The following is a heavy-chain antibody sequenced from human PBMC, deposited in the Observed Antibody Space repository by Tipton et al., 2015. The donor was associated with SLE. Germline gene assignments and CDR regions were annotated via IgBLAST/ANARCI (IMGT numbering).Heavy chain of an antibody. Sequence: TLSLTCTVSGGSISSYYWSWIRQPPGKGLEWIGYIYYSGSTNYNPSLKSRVTISVDTSKNQFSLKLGSVTATDTAVYYCARGGYSYGYGYWGQGTLVTVSS. CDR1: GGSISSYY. CDR3: ARGGYSYGYGY. CDR2: IYYSGST. J-gene: IGHJ4*02. D-gene: IGHD5-18*01. V-gene: IGHV4-59*12.